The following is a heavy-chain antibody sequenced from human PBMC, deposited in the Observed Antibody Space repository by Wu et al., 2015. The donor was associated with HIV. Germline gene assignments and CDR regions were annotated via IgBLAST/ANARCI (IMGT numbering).Heavy chain of an antibody. CDR2: INPSGGST. J-gene: IGHJ3*02. D-gene: IGHD3-9*01. CDR3: ARLLSKSTYYDITWGRALDI. CDR1: GYIFTSYY. V-gene: IGHV1-46*01. Sequence: QVQLVQSGAEVKKPGASVKVSCEASGYIFTSYYMHWVRQAPGQGLEWMGRINPSGGSTSYAQKFQGRVTMTRDTSTSTVYMELNSLRSEDTAVYYCARLLSKSTYYDITWGRALDIWGQGTMVTVSS.